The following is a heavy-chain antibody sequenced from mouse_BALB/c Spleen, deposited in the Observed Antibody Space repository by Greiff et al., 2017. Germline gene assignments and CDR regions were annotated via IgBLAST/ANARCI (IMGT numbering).Heavy chain of an antibody. CDR1: GYAFTNYL. V-gene: IGHV1-54*01. D-gene: IGHD1-1*01. J-gene: IGHJ2*01. Sequence: VKLQQSGAELVRPGTSVKVSCKASGYAFTNYLIEWVKQRPGQGLEWIGVINPGSGGTNYDEKFKGKATLTADKSSSTAYMQLSSLTSDDSAVYFCARGITTVDYWGQGTTLTVSS. CDR3: ARGITTVDY. CDR2: INPGSGGT.